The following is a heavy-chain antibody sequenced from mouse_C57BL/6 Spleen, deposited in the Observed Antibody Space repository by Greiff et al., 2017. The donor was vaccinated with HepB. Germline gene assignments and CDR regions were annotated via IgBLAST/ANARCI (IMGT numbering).Heavy chain of an antibody. D-gene: IGHD2-5*01. J-gene: IGHJ1*03. CDR1: GYTFTSYW. CDR3: ARGGGYYSNHWYFDV. CDR2: IDPSDSYT. Sequence: QVQLQQPGAELVMPGASVKLSCKASGYTFTSYWMHWAKQRPGQGLEWIGEIDPSDSYTNYNQKFKGKSTLTVDKSSSTAYMQLSSLTSEDSAVYYCARGGGYYSNHWYFDVWGTGTTVTVSS. V-gene: IGHV1-69*01.